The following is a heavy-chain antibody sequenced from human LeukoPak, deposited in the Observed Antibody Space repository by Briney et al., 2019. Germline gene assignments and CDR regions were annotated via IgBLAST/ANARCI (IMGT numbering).Heavy chain of an antibody. CDR3: AGYSSTFYFYYGMDL. J-gene: IGHJ6*02. V-gene: IGHV4-59*02. CDR1: GGSVSSYY. D-gene: IGHD2-2*01. CDR2: IYYSEST. Sequence: SETLSLTCTVSGGSVSSYYWSWLRQPPGKGLEWVGYIYYSESTNYSPSLKSRATISVDTSKNQFPLNLSSVTPADTAVYYCAGYSSTFYFYYGMDLWGQGTTVTVSS.